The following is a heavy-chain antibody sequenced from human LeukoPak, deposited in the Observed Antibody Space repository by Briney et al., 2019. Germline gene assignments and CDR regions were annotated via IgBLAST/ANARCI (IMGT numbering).Heavy chain of an antibody. CDR3: ARSNYYDSSGYYGGDY. V-gene: IGHV1-18*04. CDR2: ISAYNGNT. D-gene: IGHD3-22*01. J-gene: IGHJ4*02. CDR1: GYTFTGYY. Sequence: VASVKVSCKASGYTFTGYYMHWVRQAPGQGLEWMGWISAYNGNTNYAQKLQGRVTMTTDTSTSTAYMELRSLRSDDTAVYYCARSNYYDSSGYYGGDYWGQGTLVTVSS.